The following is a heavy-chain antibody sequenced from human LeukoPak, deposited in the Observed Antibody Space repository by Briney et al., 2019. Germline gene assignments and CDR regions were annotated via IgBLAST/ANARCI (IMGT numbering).Heavy chain of an antibody. CDR2: IYRGDSDT. V-gene: IGHV5-51*01. J-gene: IGHJ4*02. CDR1: GSSFTSYW. Sequence: GAALKSSCKGSGSSFTSYWIGWVRRMPGKGVEWMGIIYRGDSDTRYSPSFQGQVTISAEKSISTAYLQWSSLKASDTAMYYCARLPDSGSYYHFDYWGQGTLVTVSS. CDR3: ARLPDSGSYYHFDY. D-gene: IGHD1-26*01.